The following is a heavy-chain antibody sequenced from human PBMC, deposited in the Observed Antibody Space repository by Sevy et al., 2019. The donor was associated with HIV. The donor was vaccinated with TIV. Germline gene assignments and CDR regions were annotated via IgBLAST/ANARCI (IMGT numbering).Heavy chain of an antibody. CDR2: IWYDGSNK. Sequence: GGSLRLSCAASGFTFSSHGMHWVRQAPGKGLEWVAVIWYDGSNKYYADSVKGRFTISRDNSKNSLYLQMNSLRAEDTAVYYCAREASTPLRLGELSLGYWGQGTLVTVSS. D-gene: IGHD3-16*02. V-gene: IGHV3-33*01. CDR3: AREASTPLRLGELSLGY. CDR1: GFTFSSHG. J-gene: IGHJ4*02.